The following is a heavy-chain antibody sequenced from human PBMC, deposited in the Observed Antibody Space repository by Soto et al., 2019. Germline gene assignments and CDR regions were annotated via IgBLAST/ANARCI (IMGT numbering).Heavy chain of an antibody. J-gene: IGHJ5*02. CDR2: LIGGHYGT. CDR3: AKGKSTGDIDWFDP. D-gene: IGHD3-10*01. CDR1: GFTLQNYA. Sequence: GGSLRLSCTASGFTLQNYAMAWVRQAPGKGLEWVSTLIGGHYGTAYSYSVKGRFTVSRDNSKNCLYLQMNSLGVEDTAMYFCAKGKSTGDIDWFDPWGQGSLVTVYS. V-gene: IGHV3-23*01.